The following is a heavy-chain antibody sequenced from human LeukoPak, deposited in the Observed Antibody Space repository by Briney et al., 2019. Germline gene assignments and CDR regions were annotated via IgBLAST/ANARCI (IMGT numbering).Heavy chain of an antibody. J-gene: IGHJ6*03. CDR3: ARDTTMINNYYYYTDV. D-gene: IGHD5-18*01. CDR2: IHASGST. CDR1: GGSISSDTYY. V-gene: IGHV4-61*02. Sequence: SQTLSLTCIVSGGSISSDTYYWSWIRQPAGKGLDWIGRIHASGSTNYNHSLRGRFSISVDTSKNQFSLHLSSVTAADTAVYFCARDTTMINNYYYYTDVWGKGTTVTVSS.